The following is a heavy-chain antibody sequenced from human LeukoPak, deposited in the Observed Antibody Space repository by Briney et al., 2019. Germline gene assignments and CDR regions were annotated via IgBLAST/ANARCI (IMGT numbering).Heavy chain of an antibody. D-gene: IGHD5-12*01. J-gene: IGHJ4*02. CDR2: IWYDRKNK. CDR1: GFTFSNYG. CDR3: ARDRTRGYSGYDEETDY. V-gene: IGHV3-33*01. Sequence: GGSLRLSCAASGFTFSNYGMHWVRQAPGKGLEWVAVIWYDRKNKYYADSVKGRFTISRDNSKNTLYLQMNSLRAEDTAVYYCARDRTRGYSGYDEETDYWGQGTLVTVSS.